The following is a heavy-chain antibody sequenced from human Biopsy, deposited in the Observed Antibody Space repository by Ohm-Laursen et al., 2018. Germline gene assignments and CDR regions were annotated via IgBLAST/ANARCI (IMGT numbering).Heavy chain of an antibody. V-gene: IGHV4-34*11. J-gene: IGHJ3*01. D-gene: IGHD3-3*01. CDR3: ARLGNFWNAEDGLDL. CDR1: GESFSGYY. CDR2: ASYSGYT. Sequence: SETLSLTCAVYGESFSGYYWTWIRQPPGQGLEWIGHASYSGYTNYNPSLKSRVTISVDTSKNHFSLNLRSVTAADTAVYSCARLGNFWNAEDGLDLWGLGTMVTVSS.